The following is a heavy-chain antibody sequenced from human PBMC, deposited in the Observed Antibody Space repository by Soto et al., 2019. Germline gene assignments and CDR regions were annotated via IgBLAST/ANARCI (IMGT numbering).Heavy chain of an antibody. V-gene: IGHV4-38-2*01. Sequence: SETLSLTCAVSGYSISSGCFWGWIRQPPGKGLEWIANMYHSGSTNYNPSLKSRVTISVDTSKNQFSLKLSSVTAADTAVYYCASLYGSGSYYYYYGMDVWGQGTTVTVSS. CDR1: GYSISSGCF. J-gene: IGHJ6*02. CDR2: MYHSGST. D-gene: IGHD3-10*01. CDR3: ASLYGSGSYYYYYGMDV.